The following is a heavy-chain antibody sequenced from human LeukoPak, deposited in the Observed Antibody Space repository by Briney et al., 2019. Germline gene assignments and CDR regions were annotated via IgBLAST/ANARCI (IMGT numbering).Heavy chain of an antibody. Sequence: SETLSLTCTVSDGSISGHYWSWIRQPPGKGLEWIGYIHSSGSSNYNPSLKSRVTISVDTPKNQFSLKVYSVTAADTAVYYCERYGDGYRYDSWGQGVLVTVSS. V-gene: IGHV4-59*11. D-gene: IGHD5-24*01. CDR3: ERYGDGYRYDS. J-gene: IGHJ5*01. CDR2: IHSSGSS. CDR1: DGSISGHY.